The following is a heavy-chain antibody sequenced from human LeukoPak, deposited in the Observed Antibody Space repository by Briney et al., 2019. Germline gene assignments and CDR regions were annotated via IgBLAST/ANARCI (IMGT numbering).Heavy chain of an antibody. V-gene: IGHV4-61*02. CDR2: IYTSGST. J-gene: IGHJ4*02. CDR3: ARESVFDCYFDY. D-gene: IGHD3-9*01. Sequence: SETLPLTCTVSGGSISSGSYYWSWIRQPAGKGREWIGRIYTSGSTNYNPSLKSRVTISVDTSKNQFSLKLSSVTAADTAVYYCARESVFDCYFDYWGQGTLVTVSS. CDR1: GGSISSGSYY.